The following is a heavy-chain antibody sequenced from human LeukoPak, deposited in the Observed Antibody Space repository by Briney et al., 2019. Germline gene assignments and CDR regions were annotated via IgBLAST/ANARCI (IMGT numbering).Heavy chain of an antibody. CDR1: GFIFRTYG. V-gene: IGHV3-30*02. J-gene: IGHJ4*02. D-gene: IGHD3-10*01. Sequence: GGSLRLSCAASGFIFRTYGIHWVRQAPGKGLEWVAFIQSDGSNKYYADSVKGRFTIYRDNSKNMLYLQMNSLRPDDTALYYCAKGTSWFGEDWGLGTLVTVSS. CDR3: AKGTSWFGED. CDR2: IQSDGSNK.